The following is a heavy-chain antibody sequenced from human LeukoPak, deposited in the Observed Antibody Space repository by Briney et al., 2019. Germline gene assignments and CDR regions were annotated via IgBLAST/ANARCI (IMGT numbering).Heavy chain of an antibody. D-gene: IGHD5/OR15-5a*01. CDR1: GFTFSSSA. Sequence: GGSLRLSCAASGFTFSSSAMSWVRQAPGKGLEWVSSISGSGDSTYYADSVKGRFTISRDNSKNTLYLQMNSLRAEDTAVYYCAKDLRRTSPDYWGQGTLVTVSS. CDR3: AKDLRRTSPDY. J-gene: IGHJ4*02. V-gene: IGHV3-23*01. CDR2: ISGSGDST.